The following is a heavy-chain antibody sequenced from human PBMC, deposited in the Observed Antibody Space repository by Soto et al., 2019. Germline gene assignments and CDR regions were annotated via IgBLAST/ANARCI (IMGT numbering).Heavy chain of an antibody. J-gene: IGHJ6*02. CDR3: SRDRRVSNGWSKGDSSFYGLDV. CDR2: IFYSGTT. D-gene: IGHD4-4*01. Sequence: PSETLSLTCTVSGGSITSGDYYWYWIRQCPGKGLEGIGHIFYSGTTDSNPSLKSRAAISLDTAKNQVSLELSSVTAADTAVYYCSRDRRVSNGWSKGDSSFYGLDVWGQGSTVTVSS. V-gene: IGHV4-30-4*01. CDR1: GGSITSGDYY.